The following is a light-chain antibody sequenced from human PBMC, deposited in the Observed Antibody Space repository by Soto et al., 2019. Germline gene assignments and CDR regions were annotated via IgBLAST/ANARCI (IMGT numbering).Light chain of an antibody. CDR3: QHYNSYSEA. CDR1: QTISSW. V-gene: IGKV1-5*03. Sequence: DIQMTQSPSTLSGSVGDRVTITCRASQTISSWLAWYQQKPGKAPKLLIYKASTLKSGVPSRFSGSGSGTEFTLTITSLHPHDFAPYSCQHYNSYSEAFGQGTKVDIQ. J-gene: IGKJ1*01. CDR2: KAS.